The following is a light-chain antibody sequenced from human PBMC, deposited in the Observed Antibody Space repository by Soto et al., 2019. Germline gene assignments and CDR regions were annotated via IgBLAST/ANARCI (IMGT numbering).Light chain of an antibody. CDR2: GVR. Sequence: QSVLAQPPSASWSPGQSVTISCTGTSSDVGGYNYVSWFRHHPGKAPELIIYGVRKRPSGVPARFSGSKSGNTASLTVSGLQAEDEADYYCSSYAGSNTLVFGTGTKVTVL. CDR1: SSDVGGYNY. CDR3: SSYAGSNTLV. V-gene: IGLV2-8*01. J-gene: IGLJ1*01.